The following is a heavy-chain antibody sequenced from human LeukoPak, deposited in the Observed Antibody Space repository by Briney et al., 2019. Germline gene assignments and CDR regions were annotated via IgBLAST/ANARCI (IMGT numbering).Heavy chain of an antibody. V-gene: IGHV3-23*01. J-gene: IGHJ4*02. CDR2: ISGRGGST. CDR3: AKDEQWLVYDY. D-gene: IGHD6-19*01. Sequence: PGGSLRLSCAASGFTSSSYAMGWVRQAPGKGLEWVSAISGRGGSTYYADSVKGRFTVSRDNSKNTLSLQMNSLRAEDTAVYYCAKDEQWLVYDYWGQGTLVTVSS. CDR1: GFTSSSYA.